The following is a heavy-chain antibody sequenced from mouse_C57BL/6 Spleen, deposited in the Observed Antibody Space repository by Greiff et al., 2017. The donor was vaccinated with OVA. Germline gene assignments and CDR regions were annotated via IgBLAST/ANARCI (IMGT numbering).Heavy chain of an antibody. CDR1: GFTFSDYY. D-gene: IGHD2-2*01. J-gene: IGHJ3*01. V-gene: IGHV5-12*01. CDR2: ISNGGGST. Sequence: EVKLMESGGGLVQPGGSLKLSCAASGFTFSDYYMYWVRQTPEKRLEWVAYISNGGGSTYYPDTVKGRFTISRDNAKNTLYLQMSRLKSEDTAMYYCARQRDGYDWGFAYWGQGTLVTVSA. CDR3: ARQRDGYDWGFAY.